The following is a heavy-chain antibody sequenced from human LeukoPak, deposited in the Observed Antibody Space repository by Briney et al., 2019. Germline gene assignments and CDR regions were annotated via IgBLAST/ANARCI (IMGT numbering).Heavy chain of an antibody. CDR1: GGSISSYY. CDR3: ARDSFGYYYDSSGYYTAFDI. Sequence: SETLSLTCTVSGGSISSYYWSWIRQPPGKGLEWIGYIYYSGSTNYNPSLKSRVTISVDTSKNQFPLKLSSVTAADTAVYYCARDSFGYYYDSSGYYTAFDIWGQGTMVTVSS. CDR2: IYYSGST. D-gene: IGHD3-22*01. V-gene: IGHV4-59*01. J-gene: IGHJ3*02.